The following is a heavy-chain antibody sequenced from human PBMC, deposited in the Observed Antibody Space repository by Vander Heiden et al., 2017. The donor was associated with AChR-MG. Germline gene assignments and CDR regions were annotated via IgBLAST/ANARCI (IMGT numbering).Heavy chain of an antibody. Sequence: QVTSKESGPVLVTPTETRTLTCTVSGFSLSNSTTSVSWIRQPPVKALEWLSNIFSNDEKTDSKSLKSRLTISKDTSKSQVVLTMTNMDPVDTATYYCARGIWEWFVCCYYGMDVWGQGTTVTVSS. CDR3: ARGIWEWFVCCYYGMDV. J-gene: IGHJ6*02. CDR1: GFSLSNSTTS. D-gene: IGHD3-3*01. V-gene: IGHV2-26*01. CDR2: IFSNDEK.